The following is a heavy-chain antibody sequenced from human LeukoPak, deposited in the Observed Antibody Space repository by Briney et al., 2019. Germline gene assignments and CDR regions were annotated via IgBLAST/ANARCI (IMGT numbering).Heavy chain of an antibody. CDR2: ISAYNGST. CDR1: GYTITGYY. CDR3: ASSKNYYDSRGLDY. V-gene: IGHV1-18*04. J-gene: IGHJ4*02. D-gene: IGHD3-22*01. Sequence: ASVKVSCKASGYTITGYYLHWVRQAPGQGLEWMGWISAYNGSTNYAQKLQGRVTMTSDTSTSTAYMELRSLNSDDTAVYYCASSKNYYDSRGLDYWGQGTLVTVSS.